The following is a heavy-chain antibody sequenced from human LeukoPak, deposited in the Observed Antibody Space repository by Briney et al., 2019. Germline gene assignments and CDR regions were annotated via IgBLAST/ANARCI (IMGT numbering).Heavy chain of an antibody. J-gene: IGHJ4*02. V-gene: IGHV4-59*01. Sequence: PSETLSLTCTVSGGSISSYYWSWIRQPPGKGLEWIGYIYYSGSTNYNPSLKSRVTISIDTSKNQFSLKLNSVTAADTAVYYCAREAFDYDSSGYYRKTFDYWGQGTLVTVSS. D-gene: IGHD3-22*01. CDR3: AREAFDYDSSGYYRKTFDY. CDR2: IYYSGST. CDR1: GGSISSYY.